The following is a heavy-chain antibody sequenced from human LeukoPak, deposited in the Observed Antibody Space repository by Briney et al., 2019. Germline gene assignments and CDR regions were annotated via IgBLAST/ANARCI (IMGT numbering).Heavy chain of an antibody. Sequence: GASVKVSCKASGGTFSIYAINWVRQAPGQGLEWMGGIIPIFATANYVQKFQGRVTITADESTSTAYMQLSSLRSEDTAVYYCARGGDSSGYHTSYCFDYWGQGTLVTVSS. CDR2: IIPIFATA. J-gene: IGHJ4*02. CDR1: GGTFSIYA. V-gene: IGHV1-69*13. D-gene: IGHD3-22*01. CDR3: ARGGDSSGYHTSYCFDY.